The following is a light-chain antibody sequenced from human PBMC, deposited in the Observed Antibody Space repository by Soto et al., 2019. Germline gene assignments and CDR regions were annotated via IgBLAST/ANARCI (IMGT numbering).Light chain of an antibody. J-gene: IGLJ2*01. CDR2: KDD. CDR3: QSYYSNNVI. V-gene: IGLV6-57*04. Sequence: NFMLTQPHSVSESSGKTVSISCTRSSGSIGNNYVQWFQQRPGSAPITLIYKDDQRPSGVPDRFSGSIDDSSNSASLTISGLKTEDEAEYFCQSYYSNNVIFGGGTKLTVL. CDR1: SGSIGNNY.